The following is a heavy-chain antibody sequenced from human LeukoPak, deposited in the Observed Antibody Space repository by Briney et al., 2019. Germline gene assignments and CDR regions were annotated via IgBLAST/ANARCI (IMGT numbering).Heavy chain of an antibody. CDR3: ARDQGYDSSGYALDY. CDR2: ISYDGSNK. CDR1: GFTFSSYA. Sequence: GRCLRLSCAASGFTFSSYAMHWVRQAPGKGLEWVAVISYDGSNKYYADSVKGRFTISRDNSKNTLYLQMNSLRAEDTAVYYCARDQGYDSSGYALDYWGQGTLVTVSS. D-gene: IGHD3-22*01. J-gene: IGHJ4*02. V-gene: IGHV3-30-3*01.